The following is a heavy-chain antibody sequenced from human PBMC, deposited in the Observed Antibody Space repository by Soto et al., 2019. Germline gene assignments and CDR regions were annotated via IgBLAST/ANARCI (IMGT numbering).Heavy chain of an antibody. D-gene: IGHD6-19*01. V-gene: IGHV4-39*01. CDR2: VFPSGST. Sequence: QLQLQESGPGLVKPSETLSLICTVSGGSITNSCYWWGWIRQPPGKGLEWIGCVFPSGSTYYTPSLKSRVTIAVDTSKNQLSLNLISMTAADSAVYYWVRQVASGQWLLDYGGKGILVTVFS. CDR3: VRQVASGQWLLDY. J-gene: IGHJ4*02. CDR1: GGSITNSCYW.